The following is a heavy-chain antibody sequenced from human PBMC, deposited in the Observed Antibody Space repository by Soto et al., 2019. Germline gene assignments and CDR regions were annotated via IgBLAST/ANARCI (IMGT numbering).Heavy chain of an antibody. V-gene: IGHV2-5*01. CDR2: IYWNDDK. CDR1: GFSLSTTGEG. CDR3: AQVDDVAALFAY. J-gene: IGHJ4*02. Sequence: QITLKESGPTLVKPTQTLTLTCTFSGFSLSTTGEGVGWIRQPPGKALEWLAVIYWNDDKSYSPSLKSRLTISKDTSKKQVVLTMMNMAPVDTGTYYCAQVDDVAALFAYLDQGTLVTVSS. D-gene: IGHD6-6*01.